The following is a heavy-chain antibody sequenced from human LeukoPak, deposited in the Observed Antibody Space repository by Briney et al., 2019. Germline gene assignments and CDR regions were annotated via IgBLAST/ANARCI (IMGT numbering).Heavy chain of an antibody. V-gene: IGHV1-2*06. Sequence: ASVKVSCKASGYTFTGYYMHWVRQAPGQGLEWMGRINPNSGGTNYAQKFQGRVTMTRDTSISTAYMELSRLRSDDTAVYYCARVAHSSGWYYFDYWGQGTLVTVSP. D-gene: IGHD6-19*01. CDR2: INPNSGGT. J-gene: IGHJ4*02. CDR1: GYTFTGYY. CDR3: ARVAHSSGWYYFDY.